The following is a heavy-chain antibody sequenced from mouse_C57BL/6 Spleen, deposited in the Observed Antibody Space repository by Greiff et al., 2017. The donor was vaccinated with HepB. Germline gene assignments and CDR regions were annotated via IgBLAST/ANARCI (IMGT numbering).Heavy chain of an antibody. V-gene: IGHV1-64*01. CDR3: ARWGDYDWFAY. Sequence: VQLQQPGAELVKPGASVKLSCKASGYTFTSYWMHWVKQRPGQGLEWIGMIHPNSGSTNYNEKFKSKATLTVDKSSSTAYMQLSSLTSEDSAVYYCARWGDYDWFAYWGQGTLVTVSA. CDR1: GYTFTSYW. CDR2: IHPNSGST. J-gene: IGHJ3*01. D-gene: IGHD2-4*01.